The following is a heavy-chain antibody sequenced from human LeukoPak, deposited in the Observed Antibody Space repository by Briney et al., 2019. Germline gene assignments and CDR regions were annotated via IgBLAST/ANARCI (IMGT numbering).Heavy chain of an antibody. CDR3: ARADYYGSGGRFDY. D-gene: IGHD3-10*01. Sequence: SETLSLTCTVSGGSISNYYWSWIRQPPGKGLEWIGYIYYSGNTNYNPSLKSRVTISVDTSKNQFSLTLNSVTAADTAVYYCARADYYGSGGRFDYWGRGTLVTVSS. J-gene: IGHJ4*02. CDR1: GGSISNYY. V-gene: IGHV4-59*01. CDR2: IYYSGNT.